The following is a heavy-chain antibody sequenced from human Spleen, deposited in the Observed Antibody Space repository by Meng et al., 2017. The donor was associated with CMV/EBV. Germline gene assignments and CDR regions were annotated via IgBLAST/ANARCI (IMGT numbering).Heavy chain of an antibody. D-gene: IGHD3-3*01. V-gene: IGHV4-38-2*02. J-gene: IGHJ6*02. Sequence: GSLRLSCTVSGYSISSGYYWGWIRQPPGKGLEWIGSIYHSGSTYYNPSLKSRVTISVDTSKNQFSLKLSSVTAADTAVYYCARVLESDYGMDVWGQGTTVTVSS. CDR1: GYSISSGYY. CDR3: ARVLESDYGMDV. CDR2: IYHSGST.